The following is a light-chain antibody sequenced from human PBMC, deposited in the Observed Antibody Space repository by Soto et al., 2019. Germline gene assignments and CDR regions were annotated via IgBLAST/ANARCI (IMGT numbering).Light chain of an antibody. J-gene: IGLJ2*01. CDR2: EVS. Sequence: QSALTQPASVSGSPGQSITISCTGTSSDVGAYNYVSWYQQHPGKAPKLIIYEVSNRPSGVSNRFSGSKSGNTASLTISGLEAEDEADYYCRSYASSSTLFGGGTKLTVL. CDR1: SSDVGAYNY. V-gene: IGLV2-14*01. CDR3: RSYASSSTL.